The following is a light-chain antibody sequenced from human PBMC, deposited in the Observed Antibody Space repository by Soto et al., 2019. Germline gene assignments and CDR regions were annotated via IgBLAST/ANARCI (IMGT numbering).Light chain of an antibody. J-gene: IGKJ3*01. V-gene: IGKV1-9*01. Sequence: DIQLTQSPSFLSASVGDRVTITCRASQGISNYLAWYQQKPGKAPQLLINAASTLQSGVPSRFSGSGSGTEFTLTISSLQPEDFATYCCQQLNSSPFTFGPGTKVDIK. CDR2: AAS. CDR3: QQLNSSPFT. CDR1: QGISNY.